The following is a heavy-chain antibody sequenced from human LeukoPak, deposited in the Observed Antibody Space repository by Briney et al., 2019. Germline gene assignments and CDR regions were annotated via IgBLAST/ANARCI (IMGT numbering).Heavy chain of an antibody. CDR1: GYTFTTYG. Sequence: GASVKVSCKASGYTFTTYGISWVRQAPGQGLEWMGGIIPIFGTANYAQKFQGRVTITADESTSTAYMELSSLRSEDTAVYYCARTLTVTHGDYFDYWGQGTLVTVSS. CDR3: ARTLTVTHGDYFDY. CDR2: IIPIFGTA. V-gene: IGHV1-69*13. D-gene: IGHD4-11*01. J-gene: IGHJ4*02.